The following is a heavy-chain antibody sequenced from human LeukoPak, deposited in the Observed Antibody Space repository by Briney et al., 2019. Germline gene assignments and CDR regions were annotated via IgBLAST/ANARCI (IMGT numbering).Heavy chain of an antibody. CDR3: ARDLPDY. J-gene: IGHJ4*02. V-gene: IGHV3-7*03. Sequence: GGSLRLSCVGSGFTFGTYWMTWVRQAPGKGLEWVANINEDGSEKHYVGSVEGRFTISRDNAKDSVYLQMSSLRAEDMAVYYCARDLPDYWGQGTLVTVSS. CDR2: INEDGSEK. CDR1: GFTFGTYW.